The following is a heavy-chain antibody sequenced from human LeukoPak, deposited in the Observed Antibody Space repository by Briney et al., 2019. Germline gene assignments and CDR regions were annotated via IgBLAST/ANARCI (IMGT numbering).Heavy chain of an antibody. CDR3: ARDNFHYYGSGSYGSGVDYYYYGMDV. CDR2: ISAYNGNT. Sequence: ASVKVSCKASGYTFTSYGISWVRQAPGQGLEWMGWISAYNGNTNYAQKLQGRVTMTTDTSTSTAYMELRSLRSDDTAVYYCARDNFHYYGSGSYGSGVDYYYYGMDVWGQGTTVTVSS. J-gene: IGHJ6*02. V-gene: IGHV1-18*01. CDR1: GYTFTSYG. D-gene: IGHD3-10*01.